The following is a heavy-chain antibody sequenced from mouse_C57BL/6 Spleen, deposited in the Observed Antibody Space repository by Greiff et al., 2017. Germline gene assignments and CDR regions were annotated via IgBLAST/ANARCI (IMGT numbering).Heavy chain of an antibody. Sequence: EVKLMESGGGLVKPGGSLKLSCAASGFTFSDYGMHWVRQAPEKGLEWVAYISSGSSTIYYADTVKGRFTISRDNAKNTLFLQMTSLRSEDTAMYYCARLHYGSSYGYFDVWGTGTTVTVSS. CDR2: ISSGSSTI. J-gene: IGHJ1*03. D-gene: IGHD1-1*01. V-gene: IGHV5-17*01. CDR1: GFTFSDYG. CDR3: ARLHYGSSYGYFDV.